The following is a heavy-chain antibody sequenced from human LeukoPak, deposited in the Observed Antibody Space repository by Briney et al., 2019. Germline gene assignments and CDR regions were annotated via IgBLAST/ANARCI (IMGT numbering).Heavy chain of an antibody. J-gene: IGHJ5*02. CDR2: IYYSVST. CDR3: ARGPFIWGNLFDP. D-gene: IGHD3-10*01. CDR1: GGSISSYY. V-gene: IGHV4-59*01. Sequence: SETLSLTCTVSGGSISSYYWSWIRQPPGKGLEWIGDIYYSVSTNHNPSHKRRVNISVVTSKNQSSLKLSSVTAADTAVNYCARGPFIWGNLFDPWGQGTLVTVSS.